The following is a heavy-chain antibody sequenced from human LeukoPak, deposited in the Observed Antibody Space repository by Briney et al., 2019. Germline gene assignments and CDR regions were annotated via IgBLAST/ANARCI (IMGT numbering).Heavy chain of an antibody. V-gene: IGHV3-30*03. Sequence: GGSLRLSCAASGFTFTGYAMTWVRQAPGKGLEWVAVISYDGSNKYYADSVKGRFTISRDNSKNTLYLQMNSLRAEDTAVYYCATIRDDSSGNDAFDIWGQGTMVTVSS. D-gene: IGHD3-22*01. J-gene: IGHJ3*02. CDR1: GFTFTGYA. CDR2: ISYDGSNK. CDR3: ATIRDDSSGNDAFDI.